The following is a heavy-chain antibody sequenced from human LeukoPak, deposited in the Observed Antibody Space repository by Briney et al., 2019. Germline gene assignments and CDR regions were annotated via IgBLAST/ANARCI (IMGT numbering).Heavy chain of an antibody. CDR2: MNPNSGNT. V-gene: IGHV1-8*01. Sequence: ASVKVSCKASGYTFTSYDINWVRQATGQGLEWMGWMNPNSGNTGYAQKFQGRVTMTRNTSISTAYMELGSLRSEDTAVYYCARNRRNSRGHWFDPWGQGTLVTVSS. CDR3: ARNRRNSRGHWFDP. D-gene: IGHD6-13*01. J-gene: IGHJ5*02. CDR1: GYTFTSYD.